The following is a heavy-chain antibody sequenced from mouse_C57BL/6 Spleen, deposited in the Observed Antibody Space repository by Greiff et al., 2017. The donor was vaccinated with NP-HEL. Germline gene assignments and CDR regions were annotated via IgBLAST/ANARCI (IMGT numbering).Heavy chain of an antibody. Sequence: EVHLVESGGGLVQPGGSLKLSCAASGFTFSDYYMYWVRQTPEKRLEWVAYISNGGGSTYYPDTVKGRFTISRDNAKNTLYLQMSRLKSEDTAMYYCARGDYSNDEAYWGQGTLVTVSA. D-gene: IGHD2-12*01. V-gene: IGHV5-12*01. CDR3: ARGDYSNDEAY. CDR1: GFTFSDYY. CDR2: ISNGGGST. J-gene: IGHJ3*01.